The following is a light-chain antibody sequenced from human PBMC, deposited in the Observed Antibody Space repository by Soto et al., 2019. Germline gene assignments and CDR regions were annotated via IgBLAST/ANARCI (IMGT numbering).Light chain of an antibody. J-gene: IGLJ2*01. CDR2: EVH. CDR1: SSDVGGYNY. CDR3: NSYTSSSTLV. Sequence: QSVLTQPASVSGSPGQSITISCTGTSSDVGGYNYVSWYQHHPGKAPNLMLYEVHNRPSGVSNRFSGSKSGNTASLTISGLQAEDEADYYCNSYTSSSTLVFGGGTKVTVL. V-gene: IGLV2-14*01.